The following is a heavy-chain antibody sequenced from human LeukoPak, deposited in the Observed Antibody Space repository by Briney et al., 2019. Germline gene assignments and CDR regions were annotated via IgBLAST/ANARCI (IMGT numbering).Heavy chain of an antibody. D-gene: IGHD3-22*01. J-gene: IGHJ4*02. CDR3: ARDRLDYYDSSGYSDY. CDR2: ISAYNGNT. CDR1: GYTFTSYG. V-gene: IGHV1-18*01. Sequence: ASVKVSCKASGYTFTSYGISWVRQAPGQGLEWMGWISAYNGNTNYAQKLQGRVTMTTDTSTSTAYMELGSLKSDDTAVYYCARDRLDYYDSSGYSDYWGQGTLVTVSS.